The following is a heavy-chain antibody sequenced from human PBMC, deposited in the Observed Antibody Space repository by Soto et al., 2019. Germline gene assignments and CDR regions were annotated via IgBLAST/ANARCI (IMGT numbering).Heavy chain of an antibody. CDR1: GGSISSSSYY. J-gene: IGHJ5*02. CDR2: IYYSGST. Sequence: QLQLQESGPGLVKPSETLSLTCTVSGGSISSSSYYWGWIRQPPGKGLEWIGSIYYSGSTYYNPSRKRRVTISGDTSKHQFSLKLSSVTAADTAVYYCARLQSHSSSYVDPWGQGTLVTVSS. D-gene: IGHD6-13*01. CDR3: ARLQSHSSSYVDP. V-gene: IGHV4-39*01.